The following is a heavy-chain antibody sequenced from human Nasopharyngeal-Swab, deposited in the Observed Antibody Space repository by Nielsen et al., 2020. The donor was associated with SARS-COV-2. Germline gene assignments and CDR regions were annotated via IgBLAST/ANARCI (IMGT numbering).Heavy chain of an antibody. D-gene: IGHD7-27*01. CDR1: GFTVSSNY. J-gene: IGHJ3*02. CDR3: AKMRDWGDFAFDI. V-gene: IGHV3-53*01. CDR2: IYSGGST. Sequence: GGSLRLSCAASGFTVSSNYMSWVRQAPGKGLEWVSVIYSGGSTYYADSVKGRFTISSDKSKSTLELQMSSLRAGDTAVYYCAKMRDWGDFAFDIWGQGTMVIVSS.